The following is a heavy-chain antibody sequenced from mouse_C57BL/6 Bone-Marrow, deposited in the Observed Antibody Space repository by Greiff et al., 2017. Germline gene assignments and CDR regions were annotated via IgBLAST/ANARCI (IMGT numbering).Heavy chain of an antibody. CDR3: AEGYYGSSSYYYAMDY. CDR1: GYAFTNYL. CDR2: INPGSGGT. J-gene: IGHJ4*01. D-gene: IGHD1-1*01. Sequence: QVQLQQSGAELVRPGTSVKVSCKASGYAFTNYLIEWVKQRPGQGLEWIGVINPGSGGTNYNEKFKGKATLTADKSSSTAYMQLSSLTSEDSSVYFCAEGYYGSSSYYYAMDYWGQGTSVTVSS. V-gene: IGHV1-54*01.